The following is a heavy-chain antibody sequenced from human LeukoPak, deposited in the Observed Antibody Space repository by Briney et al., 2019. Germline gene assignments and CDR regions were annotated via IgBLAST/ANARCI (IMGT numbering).Heavy chain of an antibody. CDR3: ARVQHSAFDY. J-gene: IGHJ4*02. Sequence: PVQPLDSASVAINSGGSTYYADSVKGRFTISRDNSKNTLYLQVNSLRAEDTAVYYCARVQHSAFDYWGQGTLVTVSS. CDR2: AINSGGST. V-gene: IGHV3-66*01.